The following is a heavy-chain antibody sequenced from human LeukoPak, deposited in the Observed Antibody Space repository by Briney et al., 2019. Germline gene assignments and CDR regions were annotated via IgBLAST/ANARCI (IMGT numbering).Heavy chain of an antibody. CDR1: GFTFTTYG. D-gene: IGHD1-1*01. J-gene: IGHJ4*02. V-gene: IGHV3-21*05. CDR3: ARDPRTVRI. CDR2: ISGSGDDT. Sequence: GGSLRLSCSASGFTFTTYGMTWVRQAPGKGLEWLSYISGSGDDTNYADSVRGRFTISRDNAKNSLYLQMNSLRVEDTAVYYCARDPRTVRIWGQGTLVTVSS.